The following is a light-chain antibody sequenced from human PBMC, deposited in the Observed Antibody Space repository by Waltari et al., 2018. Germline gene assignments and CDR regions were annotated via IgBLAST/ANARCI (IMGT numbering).Light chain of an antibody. CDR3: ATWDDSLNGQL. V-gene: IGLV1-44*01. J-gene: IGLJ2*01. CDR1: SSNLGTNP. Sequence: QSVLTQPPSASGTPGQRVTISCPGSSSNLGTNPVNWYQQLPGAAPKLLLYSNDQRPSGVPDRFSGSKSGTSASLGISGLQSEDEADYYCATWDDSLNGQLFGGGTKLTVL. CDR2: SND.